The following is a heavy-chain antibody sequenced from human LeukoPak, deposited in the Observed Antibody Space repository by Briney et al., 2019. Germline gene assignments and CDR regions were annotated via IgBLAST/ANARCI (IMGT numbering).Heavy chain of an antibody. Sequence: GSLRLSCAASGFTFSSYGMHWVRQAPGRGLEWVAIIWHDGSNKYYADSVKGRFTISRDNSKNTLDLQMNSLRAEDTAVYYCARDRSSGAFDYWGQGTLVTVSS. V-gene: IGHV3-33*01. J-gene: IGHJ4*02. CDR2: IWHDGSNK. CDR1: GFTFSSYG. D-gene: IGHD2-15*01. CDR3: ARDRSSGAFDY.